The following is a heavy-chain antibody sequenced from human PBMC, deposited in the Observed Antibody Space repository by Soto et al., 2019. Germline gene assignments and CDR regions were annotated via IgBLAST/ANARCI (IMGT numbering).Heavy chain of an antibody. CDR2: ISYDGSNK. CDR3: AKDLDYGDYGYYYYGMDV. V-gene: IGHV3-30*18. J-gene: IGHJ6*02. CDR1: GFTFSSYG. D-gene: IGHD4-17*01. Sequence: QVPLVESGGGVVQPGRSLRLSCAASGFTFSSYGMHWVRQAPGKGLEWVAVISYDGSNKYYADSVKGRFTISRDNSKNTLYLQMNSLRAEDTAVYYCAKDLDYGDYGYYYYGMDVWGQGTTVTVSS.